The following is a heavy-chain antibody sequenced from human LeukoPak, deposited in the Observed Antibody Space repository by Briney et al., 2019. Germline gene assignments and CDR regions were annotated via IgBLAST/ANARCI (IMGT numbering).Heavy chain of an antibody. CDR1: GFTFSSYA. Sequence: GGSLRLSCTASGFTFSSYAMSWVRQAPGKGLEWVSDISGSGYTYYADSVKGRFTISRDNFKNTLYLQMSSLRAEDTAVYYCAKEYDSSGYYYGLGLDYWGQGTLVTVSS. V-gene: IGHV3-23*01. D-gene: IGHD3-22*01. CDR2: ISGSGYT. CDR3: AKEYDSSGYYYGLGLDY. J-gene: IGHJ4*02.